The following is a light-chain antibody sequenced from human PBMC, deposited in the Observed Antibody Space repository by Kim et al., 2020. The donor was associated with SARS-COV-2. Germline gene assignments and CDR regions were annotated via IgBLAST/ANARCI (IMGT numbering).Light chain of an antibody. CDR3: QQYYNAPLT. Sequence: RATINSKSSQSLFSTSINKNFVAWFQQKPGQPPKLLIYWASARESGVPDRFSASGCGTHFTLTISSLQAEDVALYCCQQYYNAPLTFGGGTKLEI. J-gene: IGKJ4*01. CDR2: WAS. V-gene: IGKV4-1*01. CDR1: QSLFSTSINKNF.